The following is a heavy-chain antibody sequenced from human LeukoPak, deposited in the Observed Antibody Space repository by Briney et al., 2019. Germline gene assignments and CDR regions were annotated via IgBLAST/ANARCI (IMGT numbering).Heavy chain of an antibody. D-gene: IGHD3-16*01. Sequence: SETLSLTCTVSGGSISSGGYYWSWIRQHPGKGLEWIGYIYYSGSTNYNPSLKSRVTISVDTSKNQFSLKLSSVTAADTAVYYCARGFMTRGAFDIWGQGTMVTVYS. CDR3: ARGFMTRGAFDI. V-gene: IGHV4-61*08. CDR1: GGSISSGGYY. J-gene: IGHJ3*02. CDR2: IYYSGST.